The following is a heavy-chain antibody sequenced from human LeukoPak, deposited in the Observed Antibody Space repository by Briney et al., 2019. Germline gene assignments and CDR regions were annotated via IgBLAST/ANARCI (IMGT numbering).Heavy chain of an antibody. J-gene: IGHJ6*03. CDR3: ASPPATYYYYYYMDV. Sequence: PSETLSLTCTVSGYSISSGYYWGWIRQPPGKGLEWIGSIYHSGSTYYNPSLKSRVTISVDTSKNQFSLKLSSVTAADTAVYYCASPPATYYYYYYMDVWGKGTTVTISS. V-gene: IGHV4-38-2*02. CDR1: GYSISSGYY. CDR2: IYHSGST.